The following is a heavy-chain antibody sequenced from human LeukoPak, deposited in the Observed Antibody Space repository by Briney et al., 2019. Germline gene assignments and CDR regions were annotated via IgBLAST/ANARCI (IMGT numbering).Heavy chain of an antibody. Sequence: ASVKVSCKASRYTFSGYYVHWVRQAPAQGLEWMGWINANSGVTNYAQNFQGRVTMTRDTSISTVYMELSSLRSDDTAVYYCASYGDFSHNLDYWGQGTLVTVSS. J-gene: IGHJ4*02. V-gene: IGHV1-2*02. CDR2: INANSGVT. CDR1: RYTFSGYY. D-gene: IGHD4-17*01. CDR3: ASYGDFSHNLDY.